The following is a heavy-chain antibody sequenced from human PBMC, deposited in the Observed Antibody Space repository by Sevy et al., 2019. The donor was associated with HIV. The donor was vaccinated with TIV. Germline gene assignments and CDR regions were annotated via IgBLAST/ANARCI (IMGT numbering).Heavy chain of an antibody. J-gene: IGHJ3*02. D-gene: IGHD1-26*01. CDR3: AGGSGSYYDAFHI. Sequence: SETLSLTCSVSGGSISGNFWTWIRQPPGKGLEWIGYIYYSGSTNSNPSLKSRVSISLDTSKNQFSLRLNSVTAADTAVYYCAGGSGSYYDAFHIWGQGKMVTV. V-gene: IGHV4-59*03. CDR2: IYYSGST. CDR1: GGSISGNF.